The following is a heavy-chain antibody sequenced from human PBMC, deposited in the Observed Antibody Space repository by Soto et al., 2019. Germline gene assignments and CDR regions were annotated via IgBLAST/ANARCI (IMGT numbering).Heavy chain of an antibody. J-gene: IGHJ5*01. V-gene: IGHV3-23*01. Sequence: GESLELSLAALVLPSHMDAMSGVRQAPGKGLEWVSTFSGPGGGTYYADSVKGRFTISRDNFKSSLYLQMSSLRAEDTAVYYCAKGKISTTTYPSCDSWGQATLVTGSS. CDR3: AKGKISTTTYPSCDS. CDR2: FSGPGGGT. D-gene: IGHD1-26*01. CDR1: VLPSHMDA.